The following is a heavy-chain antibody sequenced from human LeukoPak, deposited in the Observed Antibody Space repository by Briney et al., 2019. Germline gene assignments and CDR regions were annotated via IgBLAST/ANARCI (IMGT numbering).Heavy chain of an antibody. CDR3: ARGKVVTMVRVVIITYFDY. CDR2: IIPSDGST. V-gene: IGHV1-46*01. D-gene: IGHD3-10*01. CDR1: GYSFTMYF. J-gene: IGHJ4*02. Sequence: ASVKVSCKACGYSFTMYFIHWARQAPGQGLEWMGIIIPSDGSTSYAQKFQGRVTMTRDTSTSTVYMELSSLRCEDTAVYYCARGKVVTMVRVVIITYFDYWGQGTLVTVSS.